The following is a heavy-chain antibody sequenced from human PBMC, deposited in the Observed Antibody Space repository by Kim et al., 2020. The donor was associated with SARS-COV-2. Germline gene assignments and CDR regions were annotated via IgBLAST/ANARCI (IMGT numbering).Heavy chain of an antibody. D-gene: IGHD1-26*01. V-gene: IGHV4-59*13. Sequence: SETLSLTCTVSGGSISSYYWSWIRQPPGKGLEWIGYIYYSGSTNYNPSLKSRVTISVDTSKNQFSLKLSSVTAADTAVYYCARYSGSHKYYYYGMDVWGQGTTVTVSS. J-gene: IGHJ6*02. CDR3: ARYSGSHKYYYYGMDV. CDR1: GGSISSYY. CDR2: IYYSGST.